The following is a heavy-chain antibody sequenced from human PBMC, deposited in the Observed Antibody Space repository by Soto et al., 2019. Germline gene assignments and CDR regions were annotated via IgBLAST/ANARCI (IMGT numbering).Heavy chain of an antibody. Sequence: ASVKVSCKASGYTFTGYYMHWVRQAPGQGLEWMGWINPSSGNTNYAQKFQGRVTMTRDMSTSTAYMELSSLRSEDTAVYYCAAWYYYDSSGYSPIDYWGQGTLVTVSS. V-gene: IGHV1-2*02. J-gene: IGHJ4*02. CDR1: GYTFTGYY. D-gene: IGHD3-22*01. CDR3: AAWYYYDSSGYSPIDY. CDR2: INPSSGNT.